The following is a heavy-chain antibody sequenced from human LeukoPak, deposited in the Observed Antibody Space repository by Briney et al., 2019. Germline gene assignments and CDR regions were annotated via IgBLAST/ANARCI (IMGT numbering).Heavy chain of an antibody. V-gene: IGHV1-69*13. CDR1: GGTFSNYV. Sequence: SVKVSCKASGGTFSNYVISWVRQAPGQGLEWMGGIIPIFDTADYAQKFQGRLTITADESTSTAYMQLGSLRAEDTAVYYCARVPPGGSTAMAFDYWGQGTLVTVSS. CDR3: ARVPPGGSTAMAFDY. CDR2: IIPIFDTA. D-gene: IGHD5-24*01. J-gene: IGHJ4*02.